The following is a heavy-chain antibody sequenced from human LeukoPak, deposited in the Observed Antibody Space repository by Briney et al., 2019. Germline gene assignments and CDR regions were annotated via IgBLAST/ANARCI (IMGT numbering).Heavy chain of an antibody. Sequence: PSETLSLTCTVSGGSISSYYWSWIRQPPGKGLEWIGYIYYSGSTNYNPSLKSRVTISVDTSKNQFSLKLSSVTAADTAVYYCASSLVVVPAVSDWFDPWGQGTLVTVSS. D-gene: IGHD2-2*01. CDR3: ASSLVVVPAVSDWFDP. V-gene: IGHV4-59*01. J-gene: IGHJ5*02. CDR1: GGSISSYY. CDR2: IYYSGST.